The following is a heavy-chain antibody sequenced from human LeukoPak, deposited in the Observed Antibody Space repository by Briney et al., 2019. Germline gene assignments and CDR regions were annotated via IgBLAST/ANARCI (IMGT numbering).Heavy chain of an antibody. CDR3: ARDLGSEFDY. V-gene: IGHV3-30-3*01. CDR2: ISYDGSNK. D-gene: IGHD5-12*01. CDR1: EFIFGSYA. Sequence: GGSLRLSCAASEFIFGSYAMHWVRQAPGKGLEWVAVISYDGSNKYYADSVRGRFTISRDNSKNTLYLQMNSLRAEDTAVYYCARDLGSEFDYWGQGTLVTVSS. J-gene: IGHJ4*02.